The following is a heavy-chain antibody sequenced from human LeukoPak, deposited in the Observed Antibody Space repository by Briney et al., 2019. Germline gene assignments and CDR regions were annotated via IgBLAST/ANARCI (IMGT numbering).Heavy chain of an antibody. CDR1: GGSFSGYY. CDR3: ARDRGTVAYYYYYYMDV. V-gene: IGHV4-34*01. CDR2: INHSGST. Sequence: SETLSLTCAVYGGSFSGYYWSWIRQPPGKGLEWIGEINHSGSTNYNPSLKSRVTISVDTSKNQFSLKLNSVTAADTAVYYCARDRGTVAYYYYYYMDVWGKGTTVTVSS. J-gene: IGHJ6*03. D-gene: IGHD4-23*01.